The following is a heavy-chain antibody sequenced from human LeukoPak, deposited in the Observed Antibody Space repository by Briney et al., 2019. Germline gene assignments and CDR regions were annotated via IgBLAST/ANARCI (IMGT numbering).Heavy chain of an antibody. J-gene: IGHJ4*02. Sequence: TGGSLRLSCVACGFSFSDYYMSWIRQAPGKGLEWVSYISSSGSTIYYADSVKGRFTISRDNAKNSLYLQMNSLRAEDTAVYYCARIIDPLGVNDYWGQGTLVTVSS. CDR2: ISSSGSTI. D-gene: IGHD2-8*01. CDR1: GFSFSDYY. V-gene: IGHV3-11*04. CDR3: ARIIDPLGVNDY.